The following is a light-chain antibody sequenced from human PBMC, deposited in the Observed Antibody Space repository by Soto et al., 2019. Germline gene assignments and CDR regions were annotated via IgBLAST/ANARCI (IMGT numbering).Light chain of an antibody. CDR1: QDISNY. V-gene: IGKV1-27*01. Sequence: DIQMTQSPSSLSESVGDRVTVTCRATQDISNYLAWYQQKPGKVPKLLIYAASTLQSGVPSRFSGSGSGTDFTLTISSLQPEDAATYYCQKYNNAPRTFGQGTKVEI. CDR3: QKYNNAPRT. J-gene: IGKJ1*01. CDR2: AAS.